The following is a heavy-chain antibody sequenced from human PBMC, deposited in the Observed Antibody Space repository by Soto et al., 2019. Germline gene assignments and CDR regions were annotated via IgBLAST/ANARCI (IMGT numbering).Heavy chain of an antibody. D-gene: IGHD3-9*01. J-gene: IGHJ6*02. Sequence: EVQLVESGGGLVQPGGSLRLSCAASGFTFSSYAMHWVRQAPGKGLEYVSAISSNGGSTYYANSVKGRFTISRDNSKNTLYLQMGSLRAEDMGVYYCARAIWETYGMDVWGQGTTVTGSS. CDR1: GFTFSSYA. V-gene: IGHV3-64*01. CDR2: ISSNGGST. CDR3: ARAIWETYGMDV.